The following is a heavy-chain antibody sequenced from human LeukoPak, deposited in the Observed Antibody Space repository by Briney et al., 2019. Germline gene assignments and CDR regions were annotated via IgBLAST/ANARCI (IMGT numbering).Heavy chain of an antibody. D-gene: IGHD6-13*01. CDR1: VFSFSSYA. V-gene: IGHV3-23*01. CDR3: AKTRPLDSSSWSHGDY. J-gene: IGHJ4*02. CDR2: ISGSGDST. Sequence: SGGSMKLSCAASVFSFSSYAISWVRHAPGKGLEWVSAISGSGDSTYYGDSVKGRFTISRDNSKNTLYLQMNSLRAEDTAVYYCAKTRPLDSSSWSHGDYWGQGTLVTVSS.